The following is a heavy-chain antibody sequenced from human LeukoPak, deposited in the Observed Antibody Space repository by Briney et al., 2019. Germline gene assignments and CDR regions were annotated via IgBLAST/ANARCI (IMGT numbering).Heavy chain of an antibody. D-gene: IGHD6-13*01. Sequence: SETLSLTCTVSGGSISSYYWSWIRQPAGKGLEWIGRIYTSGSTNYSPSLKSRVTMSVDTSKNQFSLKPSSVTAADTAVYYCARGQAAAGYYYYYYMDVWGKGTTVTVSS. J-gene: IGHJ6*03. CDR2: IYTSGST. CDR1: GGSISSYY. V-gene: IGHV4-4*07. CDR3: ARGQAAAGYYYYYYMDV.